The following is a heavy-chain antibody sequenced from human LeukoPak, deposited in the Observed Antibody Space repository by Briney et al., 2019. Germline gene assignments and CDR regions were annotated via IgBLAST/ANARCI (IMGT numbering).Heavy chain of an antibody. CDR2: IYYSGST. D-gene: IGHD5-24*01. V-gene: IGHV4-59*01. J-gene: IGHJ4*02. Sequence: SETLSLTCTVSGGSISSYHWSWIRQPPGQGLDWIGYIYYSGSTNDNPPLKSRVTTSVDTSKNQFSLKLSSVTAADTAVYYGESSRDGYNWDYFDYLGQGTLVTVSS. CDR3: ESSRDGYNWDYFDY. CDR1: GGSISSYH.